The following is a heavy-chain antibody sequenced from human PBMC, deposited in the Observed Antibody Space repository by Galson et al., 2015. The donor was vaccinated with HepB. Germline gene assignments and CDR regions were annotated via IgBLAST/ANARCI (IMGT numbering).Heavy chain of an antibody. J-gene: IGHJ5*02. V-gene: IGHV1-18*01. CDR3: ARDCSDTSCFP. CDR1: GYTFTSYR. CDR2: ITADNGNT. D-gene: IGHD2-2*01. Sequence: SVKVSCKASGYTFTSYRLTWLRQAPGQGLEWMGWITADNGNTNYAQNLQGRVTMTTDTSTSIAYMELRSLRSDDTAVYYCARDCSDTSCFPWGQGTLVTVSS.